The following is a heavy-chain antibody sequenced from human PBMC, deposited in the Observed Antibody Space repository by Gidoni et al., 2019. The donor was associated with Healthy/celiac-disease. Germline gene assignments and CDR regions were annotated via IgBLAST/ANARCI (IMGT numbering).Heavy chain of an antibody. CDR2: INHSGST. CDR3: ARGLRRYVYSLCY. CDR1: GGSFSGYY. V-gene: IGHV4-34*01. J-gene: IGHJ4*02. D-gene: IGHD2-15*01. Sequence: QVQLQQWGAGLLKPSETLSLTCAVYGGSFSGYYWSWIRQPPGKGLEWIGEINHSGSTNYNPSLKSRVTISVDTSKNQFSLKLSSVTAADTAVYYCARGLRRYVYSLCYWGQGTLVTVSS.